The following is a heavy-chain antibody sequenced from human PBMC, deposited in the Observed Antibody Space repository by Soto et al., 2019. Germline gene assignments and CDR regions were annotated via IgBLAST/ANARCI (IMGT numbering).Heavy chain of an antibody. J-gene: IGHJ4*02. CDR1: GGTFSSYA. Sequence: GASVKVSCKASGGTFSSYAISWVRQAPGQGLEWMGGIIPIFGTTKYAQKFQGRVTITRDKSASTAYMELSSLRSEDTAVYYCARDLAFGLSDSWGQGTLVTVSS. V-gene: IGHV1-69*05. CDR2: IIPIFGTT. CDR3: ARDLAFGLSDS. D-gene: IGHD3-10*01.